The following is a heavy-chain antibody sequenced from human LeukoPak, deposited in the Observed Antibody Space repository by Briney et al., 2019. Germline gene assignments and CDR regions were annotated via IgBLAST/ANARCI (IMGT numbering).Heavy chain of an antibody. V-gene: IGHV4-31*03. CDR1: GGSISSGGYY. CDR2: IYYSGST. J-gene: IGHJ4*02. Sequence: SETLSLTCTVPGGSISSGGYYWSWIRQHPGKGLEWIGYIYYSGSTYYNPSLKSRVTISLDTPKNQFSLKLSSVTAADTAVYYCARSLNVDTAMAAYFDYWGQGTLVTVSS. D-gene: IGHD5-18*01. CDR3: ARSLNVDTAMAAYFDY.